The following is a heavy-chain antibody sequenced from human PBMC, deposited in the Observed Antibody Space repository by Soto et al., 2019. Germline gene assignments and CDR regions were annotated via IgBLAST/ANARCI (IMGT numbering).Heavy chain of an antibody. CDR1: VFSCSSYW. CDR3: AKGSFVEPRRGAFDI. Sequence: GPLRLSCADSVFSCSSYWMTWVRQAPGKGLEWVANIKQDGREKYYVASVKGRFTISRDNAKNLVYLQMDSLRAEDTAVYYCAKGSFVEPRRGAFDIWGQGTMVSVSS. J-gene: IGHJ3*02. V-gene: IGHV3-7*03. CDR2: IKQDGREK. D-gene: IGHD1-1*01.